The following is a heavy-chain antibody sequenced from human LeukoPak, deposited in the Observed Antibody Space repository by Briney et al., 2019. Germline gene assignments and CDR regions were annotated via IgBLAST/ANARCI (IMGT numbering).Heavy chain of an antibody. D-gene: IGHD5-18*01. V-gene: IGHV3-33*01. CDR3: ATTLNYSYGYTDY. CDR2: IWYDGSNK. CDR1: GFTFSSYG. Sequence: TGGSLRLSCAASGFTFSSYGMHWVRQAPGKGLEWVAVIWYDGSNKYYADSVKGRFTISRDNSKNTLYLQMNSLRAEDTDVYYCATTLNYSYGYTDYWGQGTLVTVSS. J-gene: IGHJ4*02.